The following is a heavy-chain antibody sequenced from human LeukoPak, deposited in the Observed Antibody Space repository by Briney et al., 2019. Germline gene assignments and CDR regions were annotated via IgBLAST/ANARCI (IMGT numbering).Heavy chain of an antibody. Sequence: GGSLRLSCVASGFTFSSFSMNWVRQAPGKGLERVSFITSSGGTIYYADSVKGRFTMSRDNAKNSLYLQMKSQRVEDTAVYYCARRGSSSWSSWGQGTLVAVSS. CDR2: ITSSGGTI. V-gene: IGHV3-48*04. J-gene: IGHJ4*02. CDR1: GFTFSSFS. D-gene: IGHD6-13*01. CDR3: ARRGSSSWSS.